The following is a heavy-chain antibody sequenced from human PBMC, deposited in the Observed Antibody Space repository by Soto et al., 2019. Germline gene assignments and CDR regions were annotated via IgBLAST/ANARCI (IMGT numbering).Heavy chain of an antibody. Sequence: GGSLRLSCEVSGFTFSMYSMSWVRQSPGKGLEWVAKIPQEGVDGHYADSVKGRFTISRDNGKNSLYLQLNNLRAEDTAVYYCARDHLILPAHDFFYGSDVWGRGATVTVSS. CDR2: IPQEGVDG. CDR1: GFTFSMYS. D-gene: IGHD2-21*02. J-gene: IGHJ6*02. CDR3: ARDHLILPAHDFFYGSDV. V-gene: IGHV3-7*03.